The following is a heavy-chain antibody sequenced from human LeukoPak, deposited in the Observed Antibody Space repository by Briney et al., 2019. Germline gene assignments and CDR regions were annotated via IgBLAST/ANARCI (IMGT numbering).Heavy chain of an antibody. Sequence: GGSLRLSCAASGFTFSNYAMHWVRQAPGKRLEYVSAISNSGGSTYYANSVKGRFTISRDNSKNTLYLQMGSLRAEDMAVYYCARVRYNWNYAPDYWGQGTLVTVSS. CDR2: ISNSGGST. D-gene: IGHD1-7*01. CDR1: GFTFSNYA. V-gene: IGHV3-64*01. J-gene: IGHJ4*02. CDR3: ARVRYNWNYAPDY.